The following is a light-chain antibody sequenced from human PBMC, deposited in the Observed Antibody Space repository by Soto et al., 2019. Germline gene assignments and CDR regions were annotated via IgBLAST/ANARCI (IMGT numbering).Light chain of an antibody. V-gene: IGLV2-14*01. CDR3: SSYISKSIVV. Sequence: QSVLTQPASVSGSPGQSITISCTGTSSDVGDYNYVSWYQQHPGKAPKLMIYEVSHRLSGVSNRFSGSKSGYTASLTISGLQDEDEADYYCSSYISKSIVVFGGGTQLTVL. CDR2: EVS. J-gene: IGLJ2*01. CDR1: SSDVGDYNY.